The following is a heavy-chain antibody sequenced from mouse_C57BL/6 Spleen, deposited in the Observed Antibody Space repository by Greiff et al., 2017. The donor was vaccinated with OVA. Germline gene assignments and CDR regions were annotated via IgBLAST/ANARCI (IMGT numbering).Heavy chain of an antibody. CDR2: IHPNSGST. V-gene: IGHV1-64*01. CDR1: GYTFTSYW. D-gene: IGHD2-4*01. CDR3: ARRGGYDYDEDY. J-gene: IGHJ2*01. Sequence: VQLRQPGAELVKPGASVKLSCKASGYTFTSYWMHWVKQRPGQGLEWIGMIHPNSGSTNYNEKFKSKATLTVDKSSSTAYMQLSSLTSEDSAVYYCARRGGYDYDEDYWGQGTTLTVSS.